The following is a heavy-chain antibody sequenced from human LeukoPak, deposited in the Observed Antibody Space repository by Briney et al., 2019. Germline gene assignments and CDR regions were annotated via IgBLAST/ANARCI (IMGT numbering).Heavy chain of an antibody. D-gene: IGHD6-13*01. CDR3: ASGSGIAAPAYYYYYMDV. CDR2: INHSGST. CDR1: GGSFSGYY. V-gene: IGHV4-34*01. J-gene: IGHJ6*03. Sequence: SETLSLTCAVYGGSFSGYYWSWIRQPPGKGLEWIGEINHSGSTNYNPSLKSRVTISVDTSKNQFSLKLSSVTAADTAVYYCASGSGIAAPAYYYYYMDVWGKGTTVTVSS.